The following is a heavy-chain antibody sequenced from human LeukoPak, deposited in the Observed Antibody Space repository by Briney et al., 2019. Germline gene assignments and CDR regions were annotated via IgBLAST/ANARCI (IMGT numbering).Heavy chain of an antibody. CDR3: AISIWFGESRDAFDI. CDR2: IYYSGST. Sequence: PSETLSLTCTVSGGSFSSSSYYWGWIRQPPGKGLEWIGSIYYSGSTYYNPSHKTRLTISVDTSKNQFSLKLSSVTAADTGVYFCAISIWFGESRDAFDIWGQGTMVTVSS. CDR1: GGSFSSSSYY. D-gene: IGHD3-10*01. V-gene: IGHV4-39*07. J-gene: IGHJ3*02.